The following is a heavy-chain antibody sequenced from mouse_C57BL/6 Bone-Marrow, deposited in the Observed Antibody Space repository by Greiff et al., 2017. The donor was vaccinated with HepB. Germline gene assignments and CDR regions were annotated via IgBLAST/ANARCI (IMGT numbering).Heavy chain of an antibody. D-gene: IGHD1-1*02. CDR1: GFTFSNYW. CDR2: IRLKSDNYAT. Sequence: EVMLVESGGGLVQPGGSMKLSCVASGFTFSNYWMNWVRQSPEKGLEWVAQIRLKSDNYATHYAESVKGRFTISRDDSKSSVYLQMNNLRAEDTGIYYCTQLSYWYFDVWGTGTTVTVSS. J-gene: IGHJ1*03. CDR3: TQLSYWYFDV. V-gene: IGHV6-3*01.